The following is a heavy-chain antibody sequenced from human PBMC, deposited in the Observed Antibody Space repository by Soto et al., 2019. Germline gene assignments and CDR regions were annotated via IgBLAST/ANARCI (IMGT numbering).Heavy chain of an antibody. J-gene: IGHJ4*02. V-gene: IGHV4-59*08. CDR1: GGSISSYY. CDR2: IYYSGST. Sequence: SETLSLTCTVSGGSISSYYWSWIRQPPGKGLEWIWYIYYSGSTNYNPSLKRGVTISVDTSKNQFTLKLSSVTAADPAVYYCASADYYDSSSYFDYWGQGTLVTVSS. CDR3: ASADYYDSSSYFDY. D-gene: IGHD3-22*01.